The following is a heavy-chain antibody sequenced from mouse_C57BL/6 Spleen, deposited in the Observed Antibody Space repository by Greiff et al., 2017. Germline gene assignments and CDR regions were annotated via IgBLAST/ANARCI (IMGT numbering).Heavy chain of an antibody. CDR2: INPSNGGT. J-gene: IGHJ2*01. V-gene: IGHV1-53*01. D-gene: IGHD1-1*01. CDR1: GYTFTSYW. Sequence: VQLQQPGTELVKPGASVKLSCKASGYTFTSYWMHWVKQRPGQGLEWIGNINPSNGGTNYNEKFKSKATLTVDKSSSIAYMQLSSLTSEDSAVYYCARPPYYGSSYGGYFDYWGQGTTLTVSS. CDR3: ARPPYYGSSYGGYFDY.